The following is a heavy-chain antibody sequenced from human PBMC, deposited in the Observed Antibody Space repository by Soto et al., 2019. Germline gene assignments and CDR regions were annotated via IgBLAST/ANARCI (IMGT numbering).Heavy chain of an antibody. Sequence: ASVKVSCKASGYTFTSYGISWVRQAPGQGLEWMGWISAYNGNTNYAQKLQGRVTMTTDTFTSTAYMELRSLRSDDTAVYYCARNPRYYYYYYMDVWGKGTTVTVSS. CDR3: ARNPRYYYYYYMDV. CDR2: ISAYNGNT. J-gene: IGHJ6*03. V-gene: IGHV1-18*01. CDR1: GYTFTSYG.